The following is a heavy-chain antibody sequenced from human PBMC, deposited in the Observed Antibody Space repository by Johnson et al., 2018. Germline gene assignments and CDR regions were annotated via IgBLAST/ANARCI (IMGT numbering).Heavy chain of an antibody. CDR1: GFSFRSSG. Sequence: QVQLVQSGGGVVQPGRSLRLSCAASGFSFRSSGMFWVRQAPGKGLEWVATIWYDGTNPSYADSVKGRFTISRDNAKNSLYLQMNSLRAEDTAVYFRARLPAGGSFDFWGQGTLVTVSS. J-gene: IGHJ4*02. CDR3: ARLPAGGSFDF. V-gene: IGHV3-33*01. CDR2: IWYDGTNP. D-gene: IGHD2-8*02.